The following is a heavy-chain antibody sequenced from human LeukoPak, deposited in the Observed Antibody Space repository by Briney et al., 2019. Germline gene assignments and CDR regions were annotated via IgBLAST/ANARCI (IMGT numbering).Heavy chain of an antibody. D-gene: IGHD3-10*01. Sequence: SETLSLTCTVSGGSISSYYWGWIRQPPGKGLEWIGSIYYSGSTYYNPSLKSRVTISIDTSKNQFSLKLSSVTAADTAVYYCASEPYGSGSFLGAFDIWGQGTMVTVSS. V-gene: IGHV4-39*01. CDR2: IYYSGST. J-gene: IGHJ3*02. CDR1: GGSISSYY. CDR3: ASEPYGSGSFLGAFDI.